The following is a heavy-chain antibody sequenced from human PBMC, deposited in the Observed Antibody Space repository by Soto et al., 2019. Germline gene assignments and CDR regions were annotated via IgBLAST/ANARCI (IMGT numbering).Heavy chain of an antibody. J-gene: IGHJ5*01. CDR3: LRLIGKSWLDF. V-gene: IGHV6-1*01. Sequence: PSQTLSLTCAISGDSVSSSSVTWNWIRQSPSRGLEWLGRAYYRSKWYNDYAESVKSRITINPDTSKNQFSLHLNSVTPEDTAVYYCLRLIGKSWLDFWGQGTLVTVSS. CDR2: AYYRSKWYN. CDR1: GDSVSSSSVT. D-gene: IGHD2-8*01.